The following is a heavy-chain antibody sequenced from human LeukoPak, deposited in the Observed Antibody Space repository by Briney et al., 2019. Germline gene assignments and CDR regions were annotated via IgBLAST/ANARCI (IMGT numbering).Heavy chain of an antibody. CDR2: ISGSGDGT. V-gene: IGHV3-23*01. CDR3: AKGVGGYCSSTDCRAYDN. CDR1: GFIFSSYA. Sequence: QAGGSLRLSCAASGFIFSSYAMNWGRQAPGKGLEWVSTISGSGDGTYYADSVKGRFTVSRDNSKNTLYLQMNNLRAEGSAVYYCAKGVGGYCSSTDCRAYDNWGQGTLVTVSS. J-gene: IGHJ4*02. D-gene: IGHD2-2*01.